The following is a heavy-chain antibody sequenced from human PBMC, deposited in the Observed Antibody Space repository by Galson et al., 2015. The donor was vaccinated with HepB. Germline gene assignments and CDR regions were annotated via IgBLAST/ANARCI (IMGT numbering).Heavy chain of an antibody. CDR3: ARLGAAAGFLGY. V-gene: IGHV1-18*01. D-gene: IGHD6-13*01. J-gene: IGHJ4*02. Sequence: SVKVSCKASGFNFNNFAITWVRQAPGQGLEWMGRINPYDGNTNYVQRLQGRVTMTTDTPTSTAYMELRSLRSDDTAVYYCARLGAAAGFLGYWGQGTLVTVSS. CDR1: GFNFNNFA. CDR2: INPYDGNT.